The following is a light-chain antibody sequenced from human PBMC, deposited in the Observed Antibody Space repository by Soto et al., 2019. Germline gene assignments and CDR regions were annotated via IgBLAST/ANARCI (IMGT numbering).Light chain of an antibody. Sequence: EIVMTQSPATLSVSPGERATLSCRASQSVSSNLAWYQQKPGQAPRLLISGASTRATGIPARFSGSGSGTEFTLTISSLQSEDFAVYYCQQYNNWPPYTFGQVTKLEIK. J-gene: IGKJ2*01. V-gene: IGKV3-15*01. CDR1: QSVSSN. CDR2: GAS. CDR3: QQYNNWPPYT.